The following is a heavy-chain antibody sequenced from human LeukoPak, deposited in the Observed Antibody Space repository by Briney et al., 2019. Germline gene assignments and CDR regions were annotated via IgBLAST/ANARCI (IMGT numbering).Heavy chain of an antibody. Sequence: SETLSLTCTVSGGSISSYYWSWIRQPPGKGLEWIGYIYYSGSTNYNPSLKGRATISVDTSKNQFSLKLSSVTAADTAVYYCARHEYSSAFDPWGQGTLVTVSS. CDR2: IYYSGST. V-gene: IGHV4-59*08. J-gene: IGHJ5*02. CDR1: GGSISSYY. CDR3: ARHEYSSAFDP. D-gene: IGHD6-6*01.